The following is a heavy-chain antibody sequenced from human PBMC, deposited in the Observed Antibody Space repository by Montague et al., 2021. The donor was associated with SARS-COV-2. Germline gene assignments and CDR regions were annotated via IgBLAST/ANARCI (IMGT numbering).Heavy chain of an antibody. CDR3: ARGRDGYYHRSALFDY. J-gene: IGHJ4*02. D-gene: IGHD3-22*01. CDR1: GGSISSYY. CDR2: IYYSGST. Sequence: SETLSLTCTVSGGSISSYYWSWVRQPPGKGLEWIGYIYYSGSTNYNPSLKSRVTISVDTSKNQFSLKLTSVTAAVTAVYYCARGRDGYYHRSALFDYWGQGTLVTVSS. V-gene: IGHV4-59*01.